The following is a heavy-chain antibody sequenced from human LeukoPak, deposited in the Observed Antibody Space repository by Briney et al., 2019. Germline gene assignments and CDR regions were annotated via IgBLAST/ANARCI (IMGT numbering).Heavy chain of an antibody. CDR2: IYYSGST. CDR3: ARATSRGRPFDY. V-gene: IGHV4-59*01. CDR1: GGSISSYY. J-gene: IGHJ4*02. D-gene: IGHD2-15*01. Sequence: SETLSLTRTVSGGSISSYYWSWIRQPPGKGLEWIGYIYYSGSTNYNPSLKSRVTISVDTSKNQFSLKLSSVTAADTAVYYCARATSRGRPFDYWGQGTLVTVSS.